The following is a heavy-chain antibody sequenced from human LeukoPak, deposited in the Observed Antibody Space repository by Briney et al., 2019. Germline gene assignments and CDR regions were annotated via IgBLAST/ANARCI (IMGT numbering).Heavy chain of an antibody. D-gene: IGHD6-19*01. CDR2: XXXXXST. CDR3: ARESSSKWSGWYGHYYYGMDV. V-gene: IGHV4-4*07. J-gene: IGHJ6*02. CDR1: GGSISSYY. Sequence: SETLSLTCTVSGGSISSYYWSWIRQPAGKGLEWIXXXXXXXSTNYNPSLKSRVTMSVDTSKNQFSLKLSSVTAADTAVYYCARESSSKWSGWYGHYYYGMDVWGQGTTVTVSS.